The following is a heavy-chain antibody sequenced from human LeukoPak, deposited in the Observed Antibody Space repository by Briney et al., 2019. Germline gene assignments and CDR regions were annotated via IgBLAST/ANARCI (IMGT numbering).Heavy chain of an antibody. Sequence: PSQTLSLPCTVSGGSSIGSGGYYWPWIRQHPEKGLEWIGYFYHRASYNPSLKSRITISVDTSKNQFSLSLASVTAADTAVYYCVREGEYGEDYYWGQGAQVIVST. D-gene: IGHD4-17*01. V-gene: IGHV4-31*03. J-gene: IGHJ4*02. CDR1: GGSSIGSGGYY. CDR2: FYHRA. CDR3: VREGEYGEDYY.